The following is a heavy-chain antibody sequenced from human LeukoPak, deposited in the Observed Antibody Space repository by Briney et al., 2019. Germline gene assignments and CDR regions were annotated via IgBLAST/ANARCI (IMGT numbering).Heavy chain of an antibody. J-gene: IGHJ4*02. CDR3: ARVTSSGWSSYFDY. D-gene: IGHD6-19*01. V-gene: IGHV3-20*04. Sequence: RPGGSLRLSCAASGFTFDDYGMSWVRQAPGKGLEWVSGINWNGGSTGYADSVKGRFTISRDNAKNSLYQQMDSLRAEDTALYYCARVTSSGWSSYFDYWGQGTLVTVSS. CDR1: GFTFDDYG. CDR2: INWNGGST.